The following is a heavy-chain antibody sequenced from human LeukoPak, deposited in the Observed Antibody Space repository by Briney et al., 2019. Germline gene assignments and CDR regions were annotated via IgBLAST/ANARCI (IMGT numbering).Heavy chain of an antibody. J-gene: IGHJ5*02. CDR3: ARGRGFDP. Sequence: SETLSLTCTVSGDSISSSYWSWIRQSPGKGLEWIGYIYNSGSTNYNPSLKSRVTISVDTSKNQFSLKLSSVTAADTAVYYCARGRGFDPWGQGTLVTVSS. CDR1: GDSISSSY. CDR2: IYNSGST. V-gene: IGHV4-59*01.